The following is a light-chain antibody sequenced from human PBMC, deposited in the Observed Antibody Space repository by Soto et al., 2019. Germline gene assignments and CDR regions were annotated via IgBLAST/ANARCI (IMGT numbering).Light chain of an antibody. Sequence: DIQMTQSPSTLSASVGDRVTITCRAAQGINARLAWYQQKPGKAPKLLIYRASSMASGVPGRVSGSGSGTEFTLTISSLESEDFAVYYCQQYDNLFPTFGQGTRLEIK. CDR2: RAS. V-gene: IGKV1-5*03. J-gene: IGKJ5*01. CDR1: QGINAR. CDR3: QQYDNLFPT.